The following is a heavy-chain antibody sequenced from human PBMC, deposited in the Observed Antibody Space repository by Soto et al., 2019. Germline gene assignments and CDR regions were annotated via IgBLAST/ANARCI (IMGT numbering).Heavy chain of an antibody. CDR2: LYYSGNT. J-gene: IGHJ5*02. CDR3: ATRQGGSYNWFDP. D-gene: IGHD2-15*01. V-gene: IGHV4-39*01. CDR1: GGSISRSSYS. Sequence: NPSETLSLTCTVSGGSISRSSYSWAWIRQPPGKGLEWIGTLYYSGNTYCNPSLKSRVTISVDTSKNQFSLKLSSVTAADTAVYYCATRQGGSYNWFDPWGQGTLVTVSS.